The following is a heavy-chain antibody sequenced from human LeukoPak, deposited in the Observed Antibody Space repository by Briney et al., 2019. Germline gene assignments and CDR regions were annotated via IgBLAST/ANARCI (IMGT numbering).Heavy chain of an antibody. CDR2: IYWDDDK. D-gene: IGHD5-24*01. Sequence: ESGPTLVKPTQTLTLTCTFSGFSLSTSGVGVGWIRQPPGKALEWLALIYWDDDKRYNPSLKSRLTITKDTSKNQVVLTMTNMDPVDTATYYCARIVEMGTIGPFDYWGQGTLVTVSS. CDR1: GFSLSTSGVG. V-gene: IGHV2-5*02. CDR3: ARIVEMGTIGPFDY. J-gene: IGHJ4*02.